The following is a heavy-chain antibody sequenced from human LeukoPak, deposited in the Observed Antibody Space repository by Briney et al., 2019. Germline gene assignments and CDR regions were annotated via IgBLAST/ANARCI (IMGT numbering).Heavy chain of an antibody. CDR1: GYTFTGYY. J-gene: IGHJ4*02. V-gene: IGHV1-2*02. CDR3: ARPFNLVGAIPAFDY. Sequence: GASVKVSCKASGYTFTGYYMHWVRQAPGQGLEWMGWINPNSGGTNYAQKFQGRVTMTRDTSISTAYMELSRLRSDDTAVYHCARPFNLVGAIPAFDYWGQGTLVTVSS. D-gene: IGHD1-26*01. CDR2: INPNSGGT.